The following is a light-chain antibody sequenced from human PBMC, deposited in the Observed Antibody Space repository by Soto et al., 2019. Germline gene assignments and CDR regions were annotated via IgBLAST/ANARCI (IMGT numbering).Light chain of an antibody. Sequence: EIVMTQSPATLSVSPGERATLSCRASQSVSSNLAWYQQKPGQAPRLIIYGASTRATGIPARFSGSGSGTEFTLTISSRQSEDVADYYCQQYNNGSAVTGGAGTKVDIK. V-gene: IGKV3-15*01. CDR2: GAS. J-gene: IGKJ3*01. CDR1: QSVSSN. CDR3: QQYNNGSAVT.